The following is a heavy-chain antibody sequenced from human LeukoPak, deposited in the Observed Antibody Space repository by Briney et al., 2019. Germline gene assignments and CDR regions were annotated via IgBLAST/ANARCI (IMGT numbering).Heavy chain of an antibody. CDR1: EFTFSTYG. D-gene: IGHD6-13*01. Sequence: QTGGSLRLSCAASEFTFSTYGMHWVRQAPGKGLEWVAVISYDGSYKFYADSVKGRFTISRDNSKCTLYLQMNSLRAEDTAVYYCAKDRYSGLNTIDYWGQGTLVTVSS. V-gene: IGHV3-30*18. CDR3: AKDRYSGLNTIDY. J-gene: IGHJ4*02. CDR2: ISYDGSYK.